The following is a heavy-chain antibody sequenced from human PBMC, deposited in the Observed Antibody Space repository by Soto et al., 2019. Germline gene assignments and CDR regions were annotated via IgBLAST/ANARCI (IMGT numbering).Heavy chain of an antibody. CDR3: ARDRPRSWSGYSFDY. CDR2: ISYDGSNK. V-gene: IGHV3-30-3*01. CDR1: GFTFSSYA. Sequence: QVQLVESGGGVVQPGRSLRLSCAASGFTFSSYALHWVRQAPGKGLEWVAVISYDGSNKYYADSVKGRFTISRDNSKNTLYLQMNTMRAEDTAVYYCARDRPRSWSGYSFDYWGQGTLVTVSS. D-gene: IGHD3-3*01. J-gene: IGHJ4*02.